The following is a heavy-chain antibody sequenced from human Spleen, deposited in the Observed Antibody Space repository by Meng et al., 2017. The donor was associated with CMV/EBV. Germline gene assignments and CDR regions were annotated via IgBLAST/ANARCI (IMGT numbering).Heavy chain of an antibody. Sequence: GGSLRLSCAASGFTFSAYSMHWVRQAPGKGLESVAVIWFDGSSEYYADSVKGRLTISRDNSKNTLYLQMNSLRAEDTAVYYCAKPLSTVTTDGNLDVWGQGTTVTVS. CDR2: IWFDGSSE. CDR3: AKPLSTVTTDGNLDV. D-gene: IGHD4-11*01. V-gene: IGHV3-33*06. J-gene: IGHJ6*02. CDR1: GFTFSAYS.